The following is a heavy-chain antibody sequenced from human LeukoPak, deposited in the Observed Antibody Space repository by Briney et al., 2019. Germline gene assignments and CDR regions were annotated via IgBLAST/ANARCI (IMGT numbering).Heavy chain of an antibody. CDR2: IYYSGST. CDR1: GGSISSSSYY. D-gene: IGHD3-10*01. J-gene: IGHJ5*02. CDR3: ARLSALLNGFDP. Sequence: SGTLSLTCTVSGGSISSSSYYWGWIRQPPGKGLEWIGSIYYSGSTYYIPSLRSRVTISVDSSNNQFSLKLSSVTAADTAVYYCARLSALLNGFDPWGQGTLVTVSS. V-gene: IGHV4-39*01.